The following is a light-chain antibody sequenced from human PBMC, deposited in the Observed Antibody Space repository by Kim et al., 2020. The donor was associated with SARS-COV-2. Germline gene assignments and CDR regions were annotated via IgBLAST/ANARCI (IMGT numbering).Light chain of an antibody. V-gene: IGKV4-1*01. CDR3: QQYYSTPYT. Sequence: DIVMTQSPDSLAVSLGERATINCRSSQSVLHSSNSNNYLAWYQQKPGKPPKLLIYWASTRESGVPDRFSGSGSGSDFTLTISSLQAEDVAVYYCQQYYSTPYTFGQGTKLEI. J-gene: IGKJ2*01. CDR1: QSVLHSSNSNNY. CDR2: WAS.